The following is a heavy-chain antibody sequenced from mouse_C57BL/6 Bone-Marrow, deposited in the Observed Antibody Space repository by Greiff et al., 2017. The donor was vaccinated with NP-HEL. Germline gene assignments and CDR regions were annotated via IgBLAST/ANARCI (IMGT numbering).Heavy chain of an antibody. CDR2: IYPGSGST. Sequence: QVQLQQPGAELVKPGASVKMSRKASGYTFTSYWITWVKQRPGQGLEWIGDIYPGSGSTNYNEKFKSKATLTVDTSSSTAYMQLSSLTSEDSAVYYCARSGGSSLYFDYWGQGTTLTVSS. CDR1: GYTFTSYW. J-gene: IGHJ2*01. D-gene: IGHD1-1*01. V-gene: IGHV1-55*01. CDR3: ARSGGSSLYFDY.